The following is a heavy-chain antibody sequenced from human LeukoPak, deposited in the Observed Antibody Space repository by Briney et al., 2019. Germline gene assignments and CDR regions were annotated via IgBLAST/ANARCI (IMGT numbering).Heavy chain of an antibody. D-gene: IGHD6-19*01. J-gene: IGHJ4*02. CDR3: AWTIAVAGKTHDY. V-gene: IGHV1-18*01. Sequence: GASLKLSCKASGYTFTSYGISWVRQAPGQGLQWMGWISAYNGNTNYAQKLQGRVTMTTDTSTSTAYMELRSLRSDDTAVYYCAWTIAVAGKTHDYWGQGTLVTVSS. CDR1: GYTFTSYG. CDR2: ISAYNGNT.